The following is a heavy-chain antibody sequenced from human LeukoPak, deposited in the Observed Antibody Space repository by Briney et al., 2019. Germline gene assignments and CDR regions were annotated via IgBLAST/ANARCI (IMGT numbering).Heavy chain of an antibody. V-gene: IGHV3-7*03. D-gene: IGHD4-17*01. CDR3: ARDPNGDYIGAFDM. Sequence: GGSLRLSCEASGFIFSNYWMGWVRQVPGKGLEWVANIHPDGSQTSYVDSVKGRFTISRDNSKNTLYLQMNGLRAEDTAVYYCARDPNGDYIGAFDMWGRGTLVTVSS. J-gene: IGHJ3*02. CDR1: GFIFSNYW. CDR2: IHPDGSQT.